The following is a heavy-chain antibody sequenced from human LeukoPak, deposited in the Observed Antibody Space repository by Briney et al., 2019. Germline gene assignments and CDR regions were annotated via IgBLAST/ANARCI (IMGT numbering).Heavy chain of an antibody. J-gene: IGHJ4*02. D-gene: IGHD1-1*01. V-gene: IGHV3-66*01. Sequence: GGSLRLSCAASGFTVNTNYMSWVRQAPGKGLEWVSVIYSGGSTYYADSVKGRFTISRDNSKNTLYLQMNSLRAEDTAVYYCARVGVSGNDVVFDYWGQGTLVTVSS. CDR2: IYSGGST. CDR1: GFTVNTNY. CDR3: ARVGVSGNDVVFDY.